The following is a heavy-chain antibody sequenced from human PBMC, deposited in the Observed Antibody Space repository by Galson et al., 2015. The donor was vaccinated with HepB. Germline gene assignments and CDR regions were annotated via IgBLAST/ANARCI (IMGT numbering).Heavy chain of an antibody. Sequence: SLRLSCAASGFTFSSYWMSWVRQAPGKGLEWVANIKQDGSEKYYVDSVKGRFTISRDNAKNSLYLQMNSLRAEDTAVYYCARVTSGWTRAYNWFDPWGQGTLVTVSS. D-gene: IGHD6-19*01. V-gene: IGHV3-7*03. CDR2: IKQDGSEK. CDR3: ARVTSGWTRAYNWFDP. CDR1: GFTFSSYW. J-gene: IGHJ5*02.